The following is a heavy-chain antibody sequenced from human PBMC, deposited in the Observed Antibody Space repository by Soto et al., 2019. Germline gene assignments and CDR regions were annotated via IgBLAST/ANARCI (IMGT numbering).Heavy chain of an antibody. Sequence: ASVEVYCRASGYTFTSYYMHWVRQAPGQGLEWMGIINPSGGSTSYAQKFQGRVTMTRDTSTSTVYMELSSLRSEDTAVYYCAREVTMVRGDAFDIWGQGTMVTVSS. CDR1: GYTFTSYY. V-gene: IGHV1-46*01. J-gene: IGHJ3*02. CDR3: AREVTMVRGDAFDI. CDR2: INPSGGST. D-gene: IGHD3-10*01.